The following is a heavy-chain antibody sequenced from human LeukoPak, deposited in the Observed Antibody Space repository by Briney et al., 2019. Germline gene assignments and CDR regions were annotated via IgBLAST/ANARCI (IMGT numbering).Heavy chain of an antibody. D-gene: IGHD3-9*01. CDR2: ISSSGSTI. CDR3: ARDDILTGYPTPFDY. J-gene: IGHJ4*02. V-gene: IGHV3-48*03. CDR1: GFTFSSYE. Sequence: GGSLRLSCAASGFTFSSYEMNWVRQAPGKGLEWVSYISSSGSTIYYADSVKGRFTISRDNAKNSLYLQMNSLRAEDAAVYYCARDDILTGYPTPFDYWGQGTLVTVSS.